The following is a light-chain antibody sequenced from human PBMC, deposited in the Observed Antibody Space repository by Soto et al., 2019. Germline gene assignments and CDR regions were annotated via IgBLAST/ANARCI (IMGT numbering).Light chain of an antibody. CDR3: QRSGGSLWT. CDR1: QSVSSY. Sequence: EIVLTQSPATLSLSPGQRATLSCRASQSVSSYLAWYQQKPGQAPRLLIYGASNRATGITDRFSGSGSGTDFTLTIRRLEPEDFAVYYCQRSGGSLWTFGQGTKVDIK. V-gene: IGKV3-20*01. CDR2: GAS. J-gene: IGKJ1*01.